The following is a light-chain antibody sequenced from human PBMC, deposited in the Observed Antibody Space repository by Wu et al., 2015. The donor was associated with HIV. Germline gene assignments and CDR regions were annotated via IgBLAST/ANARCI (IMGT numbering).Light chain of an antibody. CDR2: AAS. Sequence: DIQMTQSPSSLSASVGDRVIITCRASQSISSYLNWYQQKLGKAPKLLIYAASSLQSGVPSRFSGSGSGTDFTLTISSLQPEDFATYFCQQSYSTPQTFGGGTKVEIK. J-gene: IGKJ4*01. CDR3: QQSYSTPQT. V-gene: IGKV1-39*01. CDR1: QSISSY.